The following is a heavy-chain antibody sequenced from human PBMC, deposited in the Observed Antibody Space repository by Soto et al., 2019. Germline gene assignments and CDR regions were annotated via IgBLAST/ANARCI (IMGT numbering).Heavy chain of an antibody. CDR2: ISINGGST. CDR1: GFTLSSYA. CDR3: VVLAGADPSEY. J-gene: IGHJ4*02. Sequence: PGGSLRLSCSASGFTLSSYAMHWVRQAAGKGLEYVSAISINGGSTYYADSVKGRFTISRENSKNTLYLQISSLRAEDTAVYYCVVLAGADPSEYWGEVTLVTVS. V-gene: IGHV3-64D*06. D-gene: IGHD1-26*01.